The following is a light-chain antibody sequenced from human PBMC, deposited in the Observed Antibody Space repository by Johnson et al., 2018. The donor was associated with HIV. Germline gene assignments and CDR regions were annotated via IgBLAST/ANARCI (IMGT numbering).Light chain of an antibody. CDR3: GTWDNSLNTGAV. V-gene: IGLV1-51*02. J-gene: IGLJ1*01. CDR1: SSTIGKNY. Sequence: HSVLTQPPSVSAAPGQKVTISCSGSSSTIGKNYVSWYQQLPGTAPKLLIYENNKRPSGIPDRFSGSKSGTSATLGITGLQTGDEADYYCGTWDNSLNTGAVFGPGTKVTVL. CDR2: ENN.